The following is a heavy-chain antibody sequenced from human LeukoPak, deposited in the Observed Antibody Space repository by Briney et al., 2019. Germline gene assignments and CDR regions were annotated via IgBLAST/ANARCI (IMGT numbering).Heavy chain of an antibody. CDR1: GGSIGYYY. J-gene: IGHJ2*01. Sequence: SSETLSLTCTVSGGSIGYYYWSWIRQPPGKGLEWLGYIYYSGSTNYNPSLKSRVTISVDTSKNQFSLKLNSVTAADTAVYYCARDGPRVGLDCGGDCYYWYFDIWGRGTLVTVSS. CDR2: IYYSGST. D-gene: IGHD2-21*02. CDR3: ARDGPRVGLDCGGDCYYWYFDI. V-gene: IGHV4-59*01.